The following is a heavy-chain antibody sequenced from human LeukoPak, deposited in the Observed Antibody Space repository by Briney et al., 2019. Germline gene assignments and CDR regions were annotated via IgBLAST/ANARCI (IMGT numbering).Heavy chain of an antibody. D-gene: IGHD3-22*01. V-gene: IGHV3-30*04. CDR1: GFTFSSYA. CDR2: ISYDGSNK. Sequence: GGSLRLSCAASGFTFSSYAMHWVRQAPGKGLEWVAVISYDGSNKYCADSVKGRFTISRDNSKNTLYLQMNSLRAEDTAVYYCARDVYYYDSSGYPNWFDPWGQGTLVTVSS. J-gene: IGHJ5*02. CDR3: ARDVYYYDSSGYPNWFDP.